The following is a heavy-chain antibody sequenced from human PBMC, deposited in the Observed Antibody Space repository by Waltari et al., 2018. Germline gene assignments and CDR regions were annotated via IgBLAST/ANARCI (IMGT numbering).Heavy chain of an antibody. J-gene: IGHJ5*02. CDR1: GLRFRADG. CDR3: ATTYSSGWYHQFDP. CDR2: IWFDGTKE. Sequence: QGQFVESWGGVVTPGMFLVVSGIGSGLRFRADGMHGVRQAPGKGLEWVALIWFDGTKEYYADSVKGRFRISRDNSNNMVFLQMDNLRAEDTAVYYCATTYSSGWYHQFDPRGQGTRVTVSS. V-gene: IGHV3-33*01. D-gene: IGHD6-19*01.